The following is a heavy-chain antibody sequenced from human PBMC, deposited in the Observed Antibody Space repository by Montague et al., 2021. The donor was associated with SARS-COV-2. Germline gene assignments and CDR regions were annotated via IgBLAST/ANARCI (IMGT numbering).Heavy chain of an antibody. CDR3: AEDSGSSMDYYYGMDV. Sequence: SLRLSCAASGFTFSSYAMSWVRQAPGKGLEWVSAISGSGGSTYYADSVKGRFTISRDNSKNTLYLQMNSLRAEDTAVYYCAEDSGSSMDYYYGMDVWGQGTTVTVSS. CDR1: GFTFSSYA. V-gene: IGHV3-23*01. D-gene: IGHD1-26*01. CDR2: ISGSGGST. J-gene: IGHJ6*02.